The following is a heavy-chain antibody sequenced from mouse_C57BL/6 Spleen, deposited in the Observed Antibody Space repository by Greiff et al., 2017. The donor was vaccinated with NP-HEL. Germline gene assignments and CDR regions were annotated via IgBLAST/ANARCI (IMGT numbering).Heavy chain of an antibody. CDR2: INPSSGYT. CDR3: ASGDYYGSSAMDY. D-gene: IGHD1-1*01. Sequence: QVQLKESGAELAKPGASVKLSCKASGYTFTSYWMHWVKQRPGQGLEWIGYINPSSGYTKYNQKFKDKATLTADKSSSTAYMQLSSLTYEDSAVYYCASGDYYGSSAMDYWGQGTSVTVSS. J-gene: IGHJ4*01. CDR1: GYTFTSYW. V-gene: IGHV1-7*01.